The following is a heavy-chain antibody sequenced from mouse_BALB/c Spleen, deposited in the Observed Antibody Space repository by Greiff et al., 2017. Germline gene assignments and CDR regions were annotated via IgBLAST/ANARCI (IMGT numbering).Heavy chain of an antibody. D-gene: IGHD2-4*01. CDR3: ARVYYDYDKWFAY. V-gene: IGHV1-63*02. Sequence: VQLQQSGAELVRPGTSVKISCKASGYTFTNYWLGWVKQRPGHGLEWIGDIYPGGGYTNYNEKFKGKATLTADTSSSTAYMQLSSLTSEDSAVYFCARVYYDYDKWFAYWGQGTLVTVSA. CDR1: GYTFTNYW. J-gene: IGHJ3*01. CDR2: IYPGGGYT.